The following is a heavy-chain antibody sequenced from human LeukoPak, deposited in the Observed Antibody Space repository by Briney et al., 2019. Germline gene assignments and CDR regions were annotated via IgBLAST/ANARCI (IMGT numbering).Heavy chain of an antibody. Sequence: PSETLSLTCAVYGGSFSGYYWSWIRQPPGKGLEWIGEINRSGSTNYNPSLKSRVTISVDTSKNQFSLKLSSVTAADTAVYYCASKAVYYDSSGYYPHFDYWGQGTLVTVSS. J-gene: IGHJ4*02. CDR3: ASKAVYYDSSGYYPHFDY. V-gene: IGHV4-34*01. CDR2: INRSGST. D-gene: IGHD3-22*01. CDR1: GGSFSGYY.